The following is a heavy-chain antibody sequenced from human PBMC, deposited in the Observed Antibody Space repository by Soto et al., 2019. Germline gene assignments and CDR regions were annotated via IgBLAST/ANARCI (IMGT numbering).Heavy chain of an antibody. CDR2: IYHSGTT. V-gene: IGHV4-4*02. J-gene: IGHJ4*02. CDR1: GGAIIKTNW. Sequence: SETLSLTCVVSGGAIIKTNWLSWVRQPPGKGLEWIGEIYHSGTTHYSPSLQSRVTMSVDMSKNHFSLRLSSVTAADTAVYYCAFPATADFDYWGQGTQVTVSS. CDR3: AFPATADFDY. D-gene: IGHD6-13*01.